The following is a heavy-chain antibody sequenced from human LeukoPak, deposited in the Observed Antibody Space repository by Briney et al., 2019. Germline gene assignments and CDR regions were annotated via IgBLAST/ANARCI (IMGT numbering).Heavy chain of an antibody. CDR1: GYTFTGYY. CDR2: INPNSGGT. V-gene: IGHV1-2*02. Sequence: ASVKVSCKASGYTFTGYYMHWVRQAPGQGLEWMGWINPNSGGTNYAQKLQGRVTMTTDTSTSTAYMELRSLRSDDTAVYYCARIRITIFGVVIRHNWFDPWGQGTLVTVSS. J-gene: IGHJ5*02. D-gene: IGHD3-3*01. CDR3: ARIRITIFGVVIRHNWFDP.